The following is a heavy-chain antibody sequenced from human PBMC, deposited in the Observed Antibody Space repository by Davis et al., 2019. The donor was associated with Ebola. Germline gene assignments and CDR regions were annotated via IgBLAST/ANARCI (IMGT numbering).Heavy chain of an antibody. CDR3: ARHQNVWYYFDH. CDR1: GGSISSSSYY. J-gene: IGHJ4*02. Sequence: SETLSLTCTVSGGSISSSSYYWGWMRQPPGKGLEWIGSIYYSGSTHYNPSLKSRVTISVDTSKNQFSLHLNSVTPEDTAVYYCARHQNVWYYFDHWGQGTLVTVSS. V-gene: IGHV4-39*01. D-gene: IGHD2-8*02. CDR2: IYYSGST.